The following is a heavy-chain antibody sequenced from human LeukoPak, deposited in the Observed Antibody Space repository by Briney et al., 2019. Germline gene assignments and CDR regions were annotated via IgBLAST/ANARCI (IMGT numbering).Heavy chain of an antibody. V-gene: IGHV3-30*04. Sequence: GRSLRLSCAASGFTFSSYAMHWVRQAPGKGLEWVAVISYDGSNKYYADSVKGRFTISRDNSKNTLYLQMNSLRAEDTAVYYCAKGQAYYDILTANYGMDVWGQGTTVTVSS. CDR1: GFTFSSYA. CDR3: AKGQAYYDILTANYGMDV. J-gene: IGHJ6*02. D-gene: IGHD3-9*01. CDR2: ISYDGSNK.